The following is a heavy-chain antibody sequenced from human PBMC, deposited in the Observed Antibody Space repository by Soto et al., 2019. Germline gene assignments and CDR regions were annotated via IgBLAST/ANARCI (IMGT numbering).Heavy chain of an antibody. CDR3: VKDGEAASPGWFDT. Sequence: GGSLRLSCSASGFTFEDFAMHWVRRVPGKGLEWVAGNRWNGEAVGYAASVKGRCTSSRDNAKKLLFLQMNSLGVDDTALYYCVKDGEAASPGWFDTWGQGTQVTVSS. CDR1: GFTFEDFA. J-gene: IGHJ5*02. CDR2: NRWNGEAV. D-gene: IGHD6-6*01. V-gene: IGHV3-9*01.